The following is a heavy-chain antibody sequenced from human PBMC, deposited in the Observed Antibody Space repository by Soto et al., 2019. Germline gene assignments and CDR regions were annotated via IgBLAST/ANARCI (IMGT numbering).Heavy chain of an antibody. V-gene: IGHV1-46*01. J-gene: IGHJ4*02. Sequence: ASVKVSCKASGYTFTSYYMHWVRQAPGQGLEWMGIINPSGGSTSYAQKFQGRVTITADKSTSTAYMELSSLRSEDTAVYYCARDPRNRNYYDSSGYWGYYFDYWGQGTLVTGSS. CDR3: ARDPRNRNYYDSSGYWGYYFDY. CDR2: INPSGGST. D-gene: IGHD3-22*01. CDR1: GYTFTSYY.